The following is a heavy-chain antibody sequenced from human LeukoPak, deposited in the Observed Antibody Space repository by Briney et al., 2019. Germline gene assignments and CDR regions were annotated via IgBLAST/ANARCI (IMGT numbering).Heavy chain of an antibody. Sequence: HPGRSLRLSCAASGFTFRNYGMEWVRQAPGKGLEWVAVIWYDGSNKYYADSVKGRFTISRDNSKNTLYLQMNSLRAEDTSVYYCATVRGGSGTYYNDYWGQGTLVTVSS. CDR1: GFTFRNYG. CDR3: ATVRGGSGTYYNDY. CDR2: IWYDGSNK. D-gene: IGHD3-10*01. J-gene: IGHJ4*02. V-gene: IGHV3-33*01.